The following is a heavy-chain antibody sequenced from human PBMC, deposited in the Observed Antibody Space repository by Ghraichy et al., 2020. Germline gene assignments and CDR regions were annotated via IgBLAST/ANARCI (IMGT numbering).Heavy chain of an antibody. CDR1: GFTFDDHG. D-gene: IGHD1-26*01. CDR2: INWNGDKK. V-gene: IGHV3-20*04. CDR3: ARDSRGRNGSYEGFDH. Sequence: GGSLRLSCAASGFTFDDHGMSWVRQAAGKGLEWVSGINWNGDKKAYADSGRGRFTISRDNANNFLYLQMNSLRDEDTAFYYCARDSRGRNGSYEGFDHWGQGTLVTVSS. J-gene: IGHJ4*02.